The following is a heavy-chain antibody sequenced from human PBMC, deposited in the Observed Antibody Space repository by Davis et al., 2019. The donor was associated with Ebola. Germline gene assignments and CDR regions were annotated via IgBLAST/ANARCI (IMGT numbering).Heavy chain of an antibody. CDR2: ISTDGGTT. V-gene: IGHV3-30*04. D-gene: IGHD6-19*01. CDR1: GSSFHTYT. CDR3: AGAVAGTEDFQY. J-gene: IGHJ4*02. Sequence: GESLKISCAASGSSFHTYTINWFRQAPGRGLEWLAVISTDGGTTFYADSVKGRFTISRDNSKNTLSLQMNSLDTEDTAVYYCAGAVAGTEDFQYWGQGTLVTVSS.